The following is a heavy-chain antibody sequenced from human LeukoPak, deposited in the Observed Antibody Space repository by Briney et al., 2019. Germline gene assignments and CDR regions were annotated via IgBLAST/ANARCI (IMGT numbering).Heavy chain of an antibody. CDR2: ISAYNGNT. V-gene: IGHV1-18*01. D-gene: IGHD3-10*01. Sequence: ASVKVSCKASGYTFTSYGISWVRQAPGQGLEWMGWISAYNGNTNYAQKLQGRVTMTTDTSTSTAYMELSSLRSEDTAVYYCARGQRGLWFGEFYKAPRYYFDYWGQGTLVTVSS. J-gene: IGHJ4*02. CDR3: ARGQRGLWFGEFYKAPRYYFDY. CDR1: GYTFTSYG.